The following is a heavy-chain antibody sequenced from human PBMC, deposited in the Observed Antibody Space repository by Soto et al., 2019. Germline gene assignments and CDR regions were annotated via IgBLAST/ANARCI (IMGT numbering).Heavy chain of an antibody. CDR1: GFTFRNHG. Sequence: PGGSLRLCCVASGFTFRNHGMHRVRQAPGKGLEWVAVISYNGKSEHYADSLKGRFTISRDNSKNTVFLQMNSLTPEDTAVYYCVKDRNYITIVQMATTGMDVWGQGNTVTVSS. CDR2: ISYNGKSE. D-gene: IGHD1-1*01. J-gene: IGHJ6*02. CDR3: VKDRNYITIVQMATTGMDV. V-gene: IGHV3-30*18.